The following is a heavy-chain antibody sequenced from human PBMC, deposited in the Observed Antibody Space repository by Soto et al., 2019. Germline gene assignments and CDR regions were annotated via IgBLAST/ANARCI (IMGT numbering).Heavy chain of an antibody. CDR1: GFTFSSYA. D-gene: IGHD2-2*01. Sequence: GGSLRLSCAASGFTFSSYAMSWVRQAPGKGLEWVSAISGSGGSTYYADSVKGRLTMSRDNSKNTLYLQTNSLRAEDTAVYYWAKAGPVGYIVVVPAAMFGYYYMDVWGKGTTVTVSS. CDR3: AKAGPVGYIVVVPAAMFGYYYMDV. CDR2: ISGSGGST. V-gene: IGHV3-23*01. J-gene: IGHJ6*03.